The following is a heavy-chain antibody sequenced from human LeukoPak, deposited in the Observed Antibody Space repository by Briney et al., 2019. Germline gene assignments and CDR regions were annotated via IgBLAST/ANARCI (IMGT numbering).Heavy chain of an antibody. D-gene: IGHD3-22*01. CDR2: ISGSGGST. CDR3: AKDHPAYYYDSSGYSPFDY. Sequence: GGSLRLSCAASGFTFSSYAMSWVRQAPGKGLEWVSAISGSGGSTYYADSVKGRFPISRDNSKNTLYLQMNSLRAEDTAVYYCAKDHPAYYYDSSGYSPFDYWGQGTLVTVSS. J-gene: IGHJ4*02. CDR1: GFTFSSYA. V-gene: IGHV3-23*01.